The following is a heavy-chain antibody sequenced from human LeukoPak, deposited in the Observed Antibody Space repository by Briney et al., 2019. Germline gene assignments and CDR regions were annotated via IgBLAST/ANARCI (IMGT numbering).Heavy chain of an antibody. CDR2: IYYSGST. CDR3: ARAGYHDSSGYYTYMDV. Sequence: SETLSLTCTVSGGSISSYYWSWIRQPPGKGLEWIGYIYYSGSTNYNPSLKSRVTIPVDTSKNQFSLKLTSVTAADTAVYYCARAGYHDSSGYYTYMDVWGQGTTVTVSS. V-gene: IGHV4-59*01. D-gene: IGHD3-22*01. CDR1: GGSISSYY. J-gene: IGHJ6*02.